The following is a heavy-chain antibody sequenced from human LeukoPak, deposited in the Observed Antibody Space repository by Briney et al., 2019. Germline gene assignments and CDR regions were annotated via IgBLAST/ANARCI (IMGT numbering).Heavy chain of an antibody. CDR3: ARGWSLRLVSGYYYYYGMDV. CDR2: INHSGST. D-gene: IGHD3-3*01. CDR1: GGSFSGYY. V-gene: IGHV4-34*01. J-gene: IGHJ6*02. Sequence: PSETLSLTCAVYGGSFSGYYWSWIRQPPGKGLEWIGEINHSGSTNYNPSLKSRVTISVDTSKNQFSLKLSSVTAADTAVYYCARGWSLRLVSGYYYYYGMDVWGQGTTVTVSS.